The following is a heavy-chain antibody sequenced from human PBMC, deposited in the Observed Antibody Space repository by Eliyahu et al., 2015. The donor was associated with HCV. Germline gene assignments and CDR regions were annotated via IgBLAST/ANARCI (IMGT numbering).Heavy chain of an antibody. CDR1: GFTFXXYG. CDR3: ALTEGDYYDSSGQIDY. V-gene: IGHV3-30*03. Sequence: QVQLVESGGXVVQPGRSLRLXCAASGFTFXXYGMHWVRQAPGKGXEWVAVISYDGSNKYYADSVKGRFTISRDNSKNTLYLQMNSLRAEDTAVYYCALTEGDYYDSSGQIDYWGQGTLVTVSS. D-gene: IGHD3-22*01. CDR2: ISYDGSNK. J-gene: IGHJ4*02.